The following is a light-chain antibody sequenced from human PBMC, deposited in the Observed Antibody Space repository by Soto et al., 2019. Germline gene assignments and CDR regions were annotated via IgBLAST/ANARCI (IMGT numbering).Light chain of an antibody. CDR2: SNN. Sequence: QAVLTQPPSASGTPGQRVTISCSGSSSNIGSNTVNWYQQLPGTAPKLLIYSNNQRPSGVPDRFSGSKSGTSASLAISGLESEDEADYYWAAWDDSLHGPPHYVFGTGTKVTVL. CDR1: SSNIGSNT. CDR3: AAWDDSLHGPPHYV. V-gene: IGLV1-44*01. J-gene: IGLJ1*01.